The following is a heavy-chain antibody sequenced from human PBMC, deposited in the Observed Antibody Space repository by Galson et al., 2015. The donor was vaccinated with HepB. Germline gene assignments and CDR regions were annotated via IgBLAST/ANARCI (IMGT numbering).Heavy chain of an antibody. CDR3: AGSGATMVRGVTPFDY. Sequence: SVKVSCKASGGTFSSYAISWVRQAPGQGLEWMGRIIPILGIANYAQKFQGRVTITADKSTSTAYMELSSLRSEDTAVYYCAGSGATMVRGVTPFDYWGQGTLVTVSS. CDR2: IIPILGIA. D-gene: IGHD3-10*01. J-gene: IGHJ4*02. CDR1: GGTFSSYA. V-gene: IGHV1-69*04.